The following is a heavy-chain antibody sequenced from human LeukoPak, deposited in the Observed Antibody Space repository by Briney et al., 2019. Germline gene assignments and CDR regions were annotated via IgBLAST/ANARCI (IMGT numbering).Heavy chain of an antibody. D-gene: IGHD5-12*01. J-gene: IGHJ6*03. CDR3: ARTYSGYDRYMDV. CDR2: INSDGSST. CDR1: GFTFSSYW. V-gene: IGHV3-74*01. Sequence: GGSLRLSCAASGFTFSSYWMHWVRQAPGKGLVWVSRINSDGSSTSYADSVKGRFTISRDNAKNSLYLQMNSLRAEDTALYYCARTYSGYDRYMDVWGKGTTVTVSS.